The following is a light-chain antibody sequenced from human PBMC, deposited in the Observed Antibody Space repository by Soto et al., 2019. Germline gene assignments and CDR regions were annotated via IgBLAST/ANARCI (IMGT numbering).Light chain of an antibody. CDR1: SSDVGGYNY. J-gene: IGLJ1*01. V-gene: IGLV2-8*01. CDR2: EVY. CDR3: SSYVGTNSYV. Sequence: QSALTQPPSASGSPGQSVTISCTGTSSDVGGYNYVSWYQHHPGKAPKLIIYEVYKRPSGVPDRFSGSKSGNTAALTVSGLQAEDEADYYCSSYVGTNSYVFVTGTKVTLL.